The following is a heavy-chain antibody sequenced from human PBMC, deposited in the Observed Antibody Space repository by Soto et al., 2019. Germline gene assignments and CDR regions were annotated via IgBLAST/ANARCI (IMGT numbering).Heavy chain of an antibody. V-gene: IGHV3-21*01. CDR1: GFTFSACT. D-gene: IGHD6-6*01. J-gene: IGHJ3*02. Sequence: EVQLVESGGGLVKPGGSLRLSCLASGFTFSACTMDWVRQAPGKGLEWVSSISSTGAYIYYAESVRGRFTISRDNAKNSLDLHMNSLGVEDTAVYYCARDYPFLSSSSVDALDIWGRGHWSPSLQ. CDR3: ARDYPFLSSSSVDALDI. CDR2: ISSTGAYI.